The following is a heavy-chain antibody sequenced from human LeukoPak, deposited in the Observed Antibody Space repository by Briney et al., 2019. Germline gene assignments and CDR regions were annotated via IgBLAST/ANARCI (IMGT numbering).Heavy chain of an antibody. J-gene: IGHJ4*02. Sequence: GGSLRLSCAASGFTFSSYSMNWVRQAPGKGLEWVSYISSSSSTIYYADSVKGRFTISKDNSKSSLYLQMNSLTTEDTALYYCAKDISQEGLGLPDYWGQGTLVTVSS. D-gene: IGHD3/OR15-3a*01. V-gene: IGHV3-48*04. CDR2: ISSSSSTI. CDR3: AKDISQEGLGLPDY. CDR1: GFTFSSYS.